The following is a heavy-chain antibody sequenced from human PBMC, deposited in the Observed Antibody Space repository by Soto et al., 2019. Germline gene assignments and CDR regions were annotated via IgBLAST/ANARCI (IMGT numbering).Heavy chain of an antibody. CDR2: IWYDGSNK. Sequence: GGSLRLSCAASGFTFSSYGMHWVRQAPGKGLEWVAVIWYDGSNKYYADSVKGRFTISRDNSKNTLYLQMNNLRAEDTAVYYCARGGTMVRGVINDYYYYYGMDVWGQGTTVTVSS. CDR1: GFTFSSYG. CDR3: ARGGTMVRGVINDYYYYYGMDV. V-gene: IGHV3-33*01. D-gene: IGHD3-10*01. J-gene: IGHJ6*02.